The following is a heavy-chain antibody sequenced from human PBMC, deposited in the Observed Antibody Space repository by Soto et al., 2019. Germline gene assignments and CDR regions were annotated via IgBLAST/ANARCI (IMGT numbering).Heavy chain of an antibody. Sequence: PGVSLRLSCAASGFTFSSYWMHWVRQAPGKGLVWVSRINSDGSSTSYADSVKGRFTISRDNAKNTLYLQMNSLRAEDTAVYYCARQWTNYDILTGYFQYYFDYWGQGTLVTVSS. CDR3: ARQWTNYDILTGYFQYYFDY. V-gene: IGHV3-74*01. CDR2: INSDGSST. D-gene: IGHD3-9*01. CDR1: GFTFSSYW. J-gene: IGHJ4*02.